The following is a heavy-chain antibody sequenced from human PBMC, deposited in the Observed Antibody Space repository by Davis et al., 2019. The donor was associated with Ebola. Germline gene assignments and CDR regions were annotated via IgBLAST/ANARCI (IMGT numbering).Heavy chain of an antibody. CDR3: ATACSTSCSSLDY. CDR1: GYTFTGYY. V-gene: IGHV1-2*02. CDR2: INPNNGDT. D-gene: IGHD2-2*01. Sequence: ASVKVSCKASGYTFTGYYIHWVRQAPGQGLEWMGWINPNNGDTKLAQRFQGRVTMTRDTSIGAAYMELSRLRSDDTAVYYCATACSTSCSSLDYWGQGTLVTVSS. J-gene: IGHJ4*02.